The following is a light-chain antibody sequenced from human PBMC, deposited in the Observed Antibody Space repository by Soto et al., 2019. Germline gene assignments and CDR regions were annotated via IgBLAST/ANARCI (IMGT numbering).Light chain of an antibody. CDR1: QSLSSSQ. J-gene: IGKJ1*01. CDR3: QKYGSPHWT. V-gene: IGKV3-20*01. CDR2: DAS. Sequence: EIVLTPSPGTLSFSPVEISTLSCMASQSLSSSQLAWYQQKPGQAPRLLIHDASSRATGISDRFGGSGSGRDFNFTISRLEPEDFAVYYCQKYGSPHWTFGQGNTGAIK.